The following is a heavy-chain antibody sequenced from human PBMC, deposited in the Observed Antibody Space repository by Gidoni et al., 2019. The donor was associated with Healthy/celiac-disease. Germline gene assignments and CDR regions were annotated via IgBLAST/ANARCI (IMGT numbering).Heavy chain of an antibody. CDR1: GGSISSGSYY. D-gene: IGHD3-10*01. Sequence: QVQLQESGPGLVKPSQTLSLTCTVSGGSISSGSYYWSWIRQPAGKGLEWIGRIYTSGSTNYNPSLKSRVTISVDTSKNQFSLKLSSVTAADTAVYYCARGGEGLHYYYYYGMDVWGQGTTVTVSS. CDR2: IYTSGST. J-gene: IGHJ6*02. V-gene: IGHV4-61*02. CDR3: ARGGEGLHYYYYYGMDV.